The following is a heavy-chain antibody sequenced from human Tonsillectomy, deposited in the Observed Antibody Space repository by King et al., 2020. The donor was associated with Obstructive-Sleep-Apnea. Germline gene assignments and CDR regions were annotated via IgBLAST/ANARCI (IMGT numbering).Heavy chain of an antibody. V-gene: IGHV4-59*01. CDR2: FHDSGST. D-gene: IGHD2-15*01. Sequence: VQLQESGPGLVKPSETLSLTCTVSGASFSSYYWSWIRQPPGKGLEWIGNFHDSGSTNCSPSLKRRVTISVDTSNNQFSLKLSSVTAADTAVYYCARDSSYCSGGSCYSADFDYWGQGTLVTVSS. J-gene: IGHJ4*02. CDR1: GASFSSYY. CDR3: ARDSSYCSGGSCYSADFDY.